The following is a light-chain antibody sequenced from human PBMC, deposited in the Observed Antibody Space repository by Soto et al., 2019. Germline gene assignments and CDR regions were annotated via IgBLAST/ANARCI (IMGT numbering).Light chain of an antibody. CDR2: DVS. V-gene: IGLV2-14*03. J-gene: IGLJ3*02. CDR3: SSYTTSTTSGV. Sequence: QSALTQPASVSGSPGQSITISCTGTNSDIGGYDYVSWYQQYPGKAPQLIIYDVSNRPSGVSNRFSGSKSGNTASLTISARQAEDDAGYYFSSYTTSTTSGVFGGGTKLTVL. CDR1: NSDIGGYDY.